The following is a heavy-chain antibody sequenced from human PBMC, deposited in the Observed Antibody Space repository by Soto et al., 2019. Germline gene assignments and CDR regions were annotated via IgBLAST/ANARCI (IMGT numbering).Heavy chain of an antibody. Sequence: QVQLQESGPGLVKPSQTLSLTCTVSGGSISSGGYYWSWIRQHPGKGLEWIGYMYYSGSTYYNPSLKSRITISVDTSKEKFSLKLSSVTAADTAVYYCARGVTMVRGVGLFYFDYWGQGTLVTVSS. CDR2: MYYSGST. V-gene: IGHV4-31*03. CDR3: ARGVTMVRGVGLFYFDY. CDR1: GGSISSGGYY. J-gene: IGHJ4*02. D-gene: IGHD3-10*01.